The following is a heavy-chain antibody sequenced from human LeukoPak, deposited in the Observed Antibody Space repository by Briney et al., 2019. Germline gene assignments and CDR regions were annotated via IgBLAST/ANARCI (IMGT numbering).Heavy chain of an antibody. J-gene: IGHJ3*02. CDR1: GYTFTSYG. CDR3: ASLVATVTTPDAFDI. D-gene: IGHD4-17*01. Sequence: ASVKVSCKASGYTFTSYGISWVRQAPGQGLEWMGWISAYNGNTNYAQKLQGRVTMTTDTSTSTAYMEVRSLRSDDTAVYYCASLVATVTTPDAFDIWGQGTTVTVSS. CDR2: ISAYNGNT. V-gene: IGHV1-18*01.